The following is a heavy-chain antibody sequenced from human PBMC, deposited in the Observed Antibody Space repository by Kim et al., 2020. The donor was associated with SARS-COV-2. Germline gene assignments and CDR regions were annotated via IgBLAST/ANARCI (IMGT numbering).Heavy chain of an antibody. J-gene: IGHJ4*02. CDR1: GYTFTGYY. D-gene: IGHD3-3*01. V-gene: IGHV1-2*02. Sequence: ASVKVSCKASGYTFTGYYMHWVRQAPGQGLEWMGWINPNSGGTNYAQKFQGRVTITRDTSISTAYMELSRLRSDDTAVYYCARGYARVVRFLEWFFDYWGQGTLVTVSS. CDR3: ARGYARVVRFLEWFFDY. CDR2: INPNSGGT.